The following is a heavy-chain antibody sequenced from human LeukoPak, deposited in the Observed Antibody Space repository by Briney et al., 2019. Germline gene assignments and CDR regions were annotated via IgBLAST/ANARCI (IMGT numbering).Heavy chain of an antibody. Sequence: ASLKVSLMPSLYTLTGFYMHWVRQAPGQGLSWVEWIKPNSSSTNCAQKFQGRVTMTRDTFISTAYMDLRSLKSDDTAVYYCARDGDSYGYYYYGLDVWGQGTTVTVSS. J-gene: IGHJ6*02. V-gene: IGHV1-2*02. D-gene: IGHD5-18*01. CDR1: LYTLTGFY. CDR2: IKPNSSST. CDR3: ARDGDSYGYYYYGLDV.